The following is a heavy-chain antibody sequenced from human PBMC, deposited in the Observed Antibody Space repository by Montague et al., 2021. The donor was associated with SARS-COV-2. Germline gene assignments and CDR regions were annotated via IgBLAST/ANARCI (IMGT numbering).Heavy chain of an antibody. CDR3: VATYNGNWYYFDY. CDR1: GGSFSSGDSY. CDR2: LHYAGSA. J-gene: IGHJ4*02. Sequence: SETLSLTCSVSGGSFSSGDSYWGWLRQAPGRGLEWIGDLHYAGSAYYNPSLRSRVTISADMSKNQFSLKLNSVTAADTAVYYCVATYNGNWYYFDYWGQGTLVTVSS. D-gene: IGHD6-13*01. V-gene: IGHV4-39*01.